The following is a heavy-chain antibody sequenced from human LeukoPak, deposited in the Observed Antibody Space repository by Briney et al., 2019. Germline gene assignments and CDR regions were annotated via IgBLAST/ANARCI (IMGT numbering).Heavy chain of an antibody. CDR3: ARDPESGYHYFDY. D-gene: IGHD3-3*01. Sequence: GGSLRLSCAASGFTFSSYSMNWVRQAPGKGLEWVSYISSGSSTTYYADSVKGRFTISKDNAKNSLFLQMNSLRAEGTAVYYCARDPESGYHYFDYWGQGTLVTVS. CDR2: ISSGSSTT. J-gene: IGHJ4*02. CDR1: GFTFSSYS. V-gene: IGHV3-48*01.